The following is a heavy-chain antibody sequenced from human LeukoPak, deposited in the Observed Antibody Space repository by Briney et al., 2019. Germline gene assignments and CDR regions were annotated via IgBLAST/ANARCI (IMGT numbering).Heavy chain of an antibody. CDR1: GGSISSSSYY. D-gene: IGHD2-15*01. CDR3: ARGWYCSRGRCYFLDS. V-gene: IGHV4-39*07. J-gene: IGHJ4*02. CDR2: IYYSGST. Sequence: SETLSLTCTVSGGSISSSSYYWGWIRQPPGKGLEWIGSIYYSGSTYYNPSLKSRVTISVDTSKNQFSLKLRSVTAADTALYYCARGWYCSRGRCYFLDSWGQGTLVTVSS.